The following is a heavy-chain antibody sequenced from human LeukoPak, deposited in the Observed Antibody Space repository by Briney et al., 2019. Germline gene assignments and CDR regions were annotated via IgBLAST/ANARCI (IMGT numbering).Heavy chain of an antibody. J-gene: IGHJ4*02. CDR2: ISYDGSNK. CDR1: GFTFSSYG. Sequence: GGSLRLPCAASGFTFSSYGMHWVRQAPGKGLEWVAVISYDGSNKYYADSVKGRFTISRDNSKNTLYLQMNSLRAEDTAVYYCAKDPGVVVVAATGLDYWGQGTLVTVSS. CDR3: AKDPGVVVVAATGLDY. D-gene: IGHD2-15*01. V-gene: IGHV3-30*18.